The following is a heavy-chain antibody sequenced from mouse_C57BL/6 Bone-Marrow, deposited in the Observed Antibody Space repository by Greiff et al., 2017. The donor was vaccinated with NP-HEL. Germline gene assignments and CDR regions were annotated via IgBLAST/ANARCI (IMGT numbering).Heavy chain of an antibody. Sequence: QVQLQQSGPGLVQPSQSLSITCTVSGFSLTSYGVYWVRPSPGKGLEWLGVIWSGGSTDYNAAFISRLSISKDNSKSQVFFKMNSLQADDTAIYYCARKWTYYSKGKYAMDYWGQGTSVTVSS. CDR1: GFSLTSYG. J-gene: IGHJ4*01. CDR2: IWSGGST. V-gene: IGHV2-2*01. CDR3: ARKWTYYSKGKYAMDY. D-gene: IGHD2-5*01.